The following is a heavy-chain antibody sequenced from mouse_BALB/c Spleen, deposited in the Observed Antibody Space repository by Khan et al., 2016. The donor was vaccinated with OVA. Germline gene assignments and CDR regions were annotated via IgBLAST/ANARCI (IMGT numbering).Heavy chain of an antibody. D-gene: IGHD2-2*01. V-gene: IGHV1S137*01. J-gene: IGHJ2*01. Sequence: QVQLKESGPELVRPGESVKISCKGSGYTFTDYAIHWVKQSHAKSLEWIGIISIYYDNTNYNQKFKDKATMTVDKSSSTAYMELARLTSEDSAIYYGTRGGQWVRRVGSNSDYWGQGTTLTVSS. CDR3: TRGGQWVRRVGSNSDY. CDR2: ISIYYDNT. CDR1: GYTFTDYA.